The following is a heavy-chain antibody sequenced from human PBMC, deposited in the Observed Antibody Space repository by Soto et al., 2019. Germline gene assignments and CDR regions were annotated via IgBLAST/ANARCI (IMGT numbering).Heavy chain of an antibody. V-gene: IGHV4-39*07. D-gene: IGHD3-10*01. CDR3: ARGFRWFDP. CDR1: GGSISSSSYY. Sequence: SETLSLTCTVSGGSISSSSYYWGWIRQPPGKGLEWIGSIYHSGSTNYNPSLKSRVTISVDTSKNQFSLKLSSVTAADTAVYYCARGFRWFDPWGQGTLVTVSS. CDR2: IYHSGST. J-gene: IGHJ5*02.